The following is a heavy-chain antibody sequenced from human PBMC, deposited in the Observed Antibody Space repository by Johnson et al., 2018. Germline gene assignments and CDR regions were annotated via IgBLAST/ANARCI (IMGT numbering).Heavy chain of an antibody. CDR2: INQRGSS. V-gene: IGHV4-34*01. CDR1: GGSFSDHY. CDR3: AKDPRNLIAAHDYYKDV. D-gene: IGHD1-14*01. Sequence: QVQLQQWGAGLFKPSETLSLTCVVYGGSFSDHYWSWIRQSPGKGREWIGEINQRGSSNYNPALKSRVTISVDTSKHQLSLKLRSVTAADTAVYYCAKDPRNLIAAHDYYKDVWGKGTTVTVSS. J-gene: IGHJ6*03.